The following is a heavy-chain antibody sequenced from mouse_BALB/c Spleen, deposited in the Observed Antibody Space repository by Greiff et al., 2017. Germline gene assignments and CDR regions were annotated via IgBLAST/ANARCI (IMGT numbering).Heavy chain of an antibody. V-gene: IGHV1-4*01. CDR2: INPSSGYT. CDR1: GYTFTSYT. D-gene: IGHD1-1*01. Sequence: QVQLKESGAELARPGASVKMSCKASGYTFTSYTMHWVKQRPGQGLEWIGYINPSSGYTNYNQKFKDKATLTADKSSSTAYMQLSSLTSEDSAVYYCARSDYYSRGYYFDYWGQGTTLTVSS. CDR3: ARSDYYSRGYYFDY. J-gene: IGHJ2*01.